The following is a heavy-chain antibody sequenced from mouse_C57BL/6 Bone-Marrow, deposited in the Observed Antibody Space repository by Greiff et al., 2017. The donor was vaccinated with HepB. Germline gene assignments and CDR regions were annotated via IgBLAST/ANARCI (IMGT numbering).Heavy chain of an antibody. J-gene: IGHJ2*01. CDR2: ISNGGGST. Sequence: EVQLQESGGGLVQPGGSLKLSCAASGFTFSDYYMYWVRQTPEKRLEWVAYISNGGGSTYYPDTVKGRFTISRDNAKNTLYLQMSRLKSEDTAMYYCARPTVVAPYYFDYWGQGTTLTVSS. D-gene: IGHD1-1*01. CDR3: ARPTVVAPYYFDY. CDR1: GFTFSDYY. V-gene: IGHV5-12*01.